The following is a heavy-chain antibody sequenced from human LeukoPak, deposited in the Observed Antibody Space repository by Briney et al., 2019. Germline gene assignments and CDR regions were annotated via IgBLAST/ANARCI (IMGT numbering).Heavy chain of an antibody. CDR1: GFTVSTNY. J-gene: IGHJ4*02. CDR2: IYSGGIT. Sequence: PGGSLRLSCAASGFTVSTNYMSWVRQAPGKGLEWVSVIYSGGITYYAASVKGRFTISRDNSKNTLSLQMNSLRAEDTAVYYCARHSGGDSHGYYFDYWGQGTLVTVSS. V-gene: IGHV3-66*04. CDR3: ARHSGGDSHGYYFDY. D-gene: IGHD2-21*01.